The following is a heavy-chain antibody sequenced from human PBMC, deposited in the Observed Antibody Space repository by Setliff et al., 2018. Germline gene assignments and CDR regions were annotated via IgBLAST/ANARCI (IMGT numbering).Heavy chain of an antibody. V-gene: IGHV4-39*07. CDR1: GGSISSSSYY. CDR3: ARGPHDYGDYGGWFDP. J-gene: IGHJ5*02. D-gene: IGHD4-17*01. CDR2: IYYSGST. Sequence: SETLSLTCTVSGGSISSSSYYWGWIRQPPGKGLEWIGSIYYSGSTYYNPSLKSRVTISVDTSKNQFSLKLSSVTAADTAVYYCARGPHDYGDYGGWFDPWGQGTLVTVSS.